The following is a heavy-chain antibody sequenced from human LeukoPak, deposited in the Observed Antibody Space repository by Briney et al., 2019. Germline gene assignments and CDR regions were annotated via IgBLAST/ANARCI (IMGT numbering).Heavy chain of an antibody. CDR1: GVSITSIHSY. CDR3: ARSIAVAGLPIDY. Sequence: PSETLSLTCTVSGVSITSIHSYWGWIRQPPGKGLEWIGSIYYTGSTYYNPSLKSRVTISVDTSRNQFSLRLTSVTAADTAVYYCARSIAVAGLPIDYWGQGTLVTVSS. J-gene: IGHJ4*02. D-gene: IGHD6-19*01. V-gene: IGHV4-39*01. CDR2: IYYTGST.